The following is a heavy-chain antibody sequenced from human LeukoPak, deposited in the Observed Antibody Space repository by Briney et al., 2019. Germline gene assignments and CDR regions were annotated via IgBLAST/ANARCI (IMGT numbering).Heavy chain of an antibody. CDR1: GGSISSYY. J-gene: IGHJ2*01. V-gene: IGHV4-59*08. CDR2: IYYSGST. D-gene: IGHD5-18*01. Sequence: KPSETLSLTCTVSGGSISSYYWSWIRQPPGKGLEWIGYIYYSGSTNYNPSLKSRVTISVDTSKNQFSLKLSSVTAADTAVYYCARRYTAMVPYWYFDLWGRGTLVTVSS. CDR3: ARRYTAMVPYWYFDL.